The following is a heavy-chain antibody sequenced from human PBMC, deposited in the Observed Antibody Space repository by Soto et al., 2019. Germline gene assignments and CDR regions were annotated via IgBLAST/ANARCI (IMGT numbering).Heavy chain of an antibody. V-gene: IGHV1-3*01. Sequence: ASVKVCCKDSGYTITSYAMQWVRQAPGQRLEWMGWNNPANGDRRYSQTFQGRVTFTRDTSTSTAYMELRSLRSEDTAVYYCARGGTPIDYLGQGTLVTVSS. D-gene: IGHD3-16*01. CDR3: ARGGTPIDY. CDR2: NNPANGDR. J-gene: IGHJ4*02. CDR1: GYTITSYA.